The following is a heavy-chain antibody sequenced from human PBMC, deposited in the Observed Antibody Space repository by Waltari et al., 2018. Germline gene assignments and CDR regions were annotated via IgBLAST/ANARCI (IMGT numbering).Heavy chain of an antibody. Sequence: QVQLHESGPGLVKPSETLSLTCSVSGGSISSYFWHWIRQPPGKGLEWIGYIYYNGATNYNPSLRSRLTISVDTAENQFSLRLSSVTTADTAVYYCAREIYGGNSRPFDYWGQGTLPPSRQ. J-gene: IGHJ4*02. CDR2: IYYNGAT. V-gene: IGHV4-59*01. D-gene: IGHD2-21*02. CDR3: AREIYGGNSRPFDY. CDR1: GGSISSYF.